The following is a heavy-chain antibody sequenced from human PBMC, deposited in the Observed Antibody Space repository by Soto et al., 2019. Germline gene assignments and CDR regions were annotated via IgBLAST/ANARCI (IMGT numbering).Heavy chain of an antibody. CDR3: AIWSNWNPLYYRGMDV. V-gene: IGHV1-69*06. CDR2: IIPLHNTS. D-gene: IGHD1-20*01. Sequence: QVQLLQSGAEVKKPGSSVKVSCKVSGGAFTNYSLNWVRHAPGQGLEWLGGIIPLHNTSNYSLKLLGRGSVTADISSNTGSMHLSGLTSDDTATYYCAIWSNWNPLYYRGMDVWGQGTTVTVSS. CDR1: GGAFTNYS. J-gene: IGHJ6*02.